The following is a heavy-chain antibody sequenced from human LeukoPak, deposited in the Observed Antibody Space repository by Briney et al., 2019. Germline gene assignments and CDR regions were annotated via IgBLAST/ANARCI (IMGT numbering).Heavy chain of an antibody. CDR1: GYTVSGYF. CDR2: INPKSGVT. D-gene: IGHD7-27*01. J-gene: IGHJ4*02. CDR3: ARDLSSTSNWELDY. V-gene: IGHV1-2*06. Sequence: ASVKVSCKASGYTVSGYFIHWVRQAPAQGLEWMGRINPKSGVTEYAQNFQGRVTMTRDTSISASYMELNRLTSDDTAVYYCARDLSSTSNWELDYWGQGTLVTVSS.